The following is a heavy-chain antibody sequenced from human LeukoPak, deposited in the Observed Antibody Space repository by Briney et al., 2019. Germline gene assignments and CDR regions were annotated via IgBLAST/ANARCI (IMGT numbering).Heavy chain of an antibody. V-gene: IGHV3-21*01. Sequence: SGGSLRLSCAASGFTFSSYSMNWVRQAPGKGLEWVSSISGSSSYIYYADSVKGRFTISRDNAKNSLYLQMNSLRAEDTAVYYCARDRWEQSTNWFDPWGQGTLVTVSS. J-gene: IGHJ5*02. D-gene: IGHD1-26*01. CDR2: ISGSSSYI. CDR3: ARDRWEQSTNWFDP. CDR1: GFTFSSYS.